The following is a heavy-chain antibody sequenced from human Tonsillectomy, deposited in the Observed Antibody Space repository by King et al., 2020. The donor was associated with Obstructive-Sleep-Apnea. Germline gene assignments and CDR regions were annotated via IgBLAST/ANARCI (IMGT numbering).Heavy chain of an antibody. CDR3: ARLNAVVPAAHVRGLFFDF. CDR1: GFNFSIYS. V-gene: IGHV3-48*04. Sequence: VQLVESGGGLVQPGGSLRLSCAASGFNFSIYSINWVRQAPGRGLEWISYISGSGNVVYYTDSVKGRFTISRDNPKKSLYLQMNGLRAEDTAVYYCARLNAVVPAAHVRGLFFDFWGQGALVTVSS. J-gene: IGHJ4*02. D-gene: IGHD2-2*01. CDR2: ISGSGNVV.